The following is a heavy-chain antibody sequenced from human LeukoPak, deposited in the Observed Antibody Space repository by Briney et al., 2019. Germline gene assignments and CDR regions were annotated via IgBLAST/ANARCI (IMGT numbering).Heavy chain of an antibody. Sequence: GGSLRLSCAASGFTFSSYAMSWVRQAPGKGLEWVSAISGSGGSTYYADSVKGRFTISRDNSKNTLYLQMNSLRAEDTAVYYCAKGDGHEWEYNWFDPWGQGTLVTVSS. CDR3: AKGDGHEWEYNWFDP. V-gene: IGHV3-23*01. CDR2: ISGSGGST. D-gene: IGHD1-26*01. J-gene: IGHJ5*02. CDR1: GFTFSSYA.